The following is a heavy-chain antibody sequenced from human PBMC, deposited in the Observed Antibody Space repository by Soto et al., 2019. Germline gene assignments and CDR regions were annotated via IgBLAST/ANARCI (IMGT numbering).Heavy chain of an antibody. J-gene: IGHJ4*02. D-gene: IGHD2-15*01. CDR1: GFTFSSYG. Sequence: QVQLVESGGGVVQPGRSLRLSCAASGFTFSSYGMHWVRQAPGKGLEWVAVTWYDGSNKYYADSVKGRFTISRDNSKNTLYMQMNSLRAEETAVYYCARDGYCGGGSCYSVPVFDYWGQGTLVTVSS. V-gene: IGHV3-33*01. CDR2: TWYDGSNK. CDR3: ARDGYCGGGSCYSVPVFDY.